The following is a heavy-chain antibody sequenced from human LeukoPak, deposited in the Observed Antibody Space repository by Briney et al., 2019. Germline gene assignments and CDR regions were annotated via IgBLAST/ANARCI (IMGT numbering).Heavy chain of an antibody. V-gene: IGHV1-2*02. J-gene: IGHJ4*02. D-gene: IGHD3-10*01. CDR1: GYTFTSYG. CDR2: INPNSGGT. CDR3: ARDPKLYGSGSYYQPADY. Sequence: ASVKVSCKASGYTFTSYGISWVRQAPGQGLEWMGWINPNSGGTNYAQKFQGRVTMTRDTSISTAYMELSSLRSEDTAVYYCARDPKLYGSGSYYQPADYWGQGTLVTVSS.